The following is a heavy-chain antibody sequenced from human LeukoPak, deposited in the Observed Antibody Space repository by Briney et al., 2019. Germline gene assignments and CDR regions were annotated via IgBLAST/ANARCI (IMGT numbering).Heavy chain of an antibody. J-gene: IGHJ5*02. CDR3: VRRRRPSYNWFDP. Sequence: ASVKVSCKASGYTFTGYYMHWVRQAPGQGLEWMGWINPNSGGTNYAQKFQGRVTMTRDTSISTAYMELSRLRSDDTAVYYCVRRRRPSYNWFDPWGQGTLVTVSA. CDR1: GYTFTGYY. CDR2: INPNSGGT. V-gene: IGHV1-2*02.